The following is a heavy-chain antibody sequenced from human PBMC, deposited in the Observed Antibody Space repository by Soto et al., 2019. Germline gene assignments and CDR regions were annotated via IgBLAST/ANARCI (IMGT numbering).Heavy chain of an antibody. Sequence: SVKVSCKASGGTFSSYTISWVRQAPGQGLEWMGRIIPILGIANYAQKFRGRVTITADKSTSTAYMELSSLRSEDTAVYYCASSRGRRVMSGNWFDPWGQGTLVTVSS. CDR3: ASSRGRRVMSGNWFDP. CDR2: IIPILGIA. J-gene: IGHJ5*02. D-gene: IGHD2-15*01. CDR1: GGTFSSYT. V-gene: IGHV1-69*02.